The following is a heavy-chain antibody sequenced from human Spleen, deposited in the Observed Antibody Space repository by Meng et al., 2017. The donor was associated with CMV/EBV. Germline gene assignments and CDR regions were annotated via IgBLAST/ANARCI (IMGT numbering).Heavy chain of an antibody. D-gene: IGHD3-10*01. CDR3: SIGEFDY. J-gene: IGHJ4*02. CDR2: FMPIFGTV. CDR1: GGTITNYA. V-gene: IGHV1-69*05. Sequence: SVKVSCKASGGTITNYAISWVRQAPGHGLEWMGGFMPIFGTVNYAQRFQGRVTITTDESTSTAYMELSSLRSDDTAMYYCSIGEFDYWGQGTLVTVSS.